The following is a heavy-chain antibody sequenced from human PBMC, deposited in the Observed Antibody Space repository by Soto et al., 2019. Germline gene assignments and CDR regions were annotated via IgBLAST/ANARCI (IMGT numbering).Heavy chain of an antibody. CDR3: ARECPGGSGSYRAITLYYYYYGMDV. V-gene: IGHV3-33*01. CDR2: IWYDGSNK. D-gene: IGHD3-10*01. Sequence: PGGSLRLSCAASGFTFSSYGMHWVRQAPCKGLEWVAVIWYDGSNKYYADSVKGRFTISRDNSKNTLYLQMNSLRAEDTAVYYCARECPGGSGSYRAITLYYYYYGMDVWGQGTTVTVSS. CDR1: GFTFSSYG. J-gene: IGHJ6*02.